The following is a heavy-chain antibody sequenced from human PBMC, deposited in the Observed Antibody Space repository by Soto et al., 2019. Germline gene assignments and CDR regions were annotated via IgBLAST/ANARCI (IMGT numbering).Heavy chain of an antibody. CDR1: GGSISSYY. V-gene: IGHV4-59*08. D-gene: IGHD6-6*01. Sequence: SETLSLTCTVSGGSISSYYWSLIRQPPGKGLEWIGYIYYSGSTNYNPSLKSRVTISVDTSKNQFSLKLSSVTAADTAVYYCAAIPEPRYSSSGRGNYYYYMDVWGKGTTVTVSS. CDR2: IYYSGST. J-gene: IGHJ6*03. CDR3: AAIPEPRYSSSGRGNYYYYMDV.